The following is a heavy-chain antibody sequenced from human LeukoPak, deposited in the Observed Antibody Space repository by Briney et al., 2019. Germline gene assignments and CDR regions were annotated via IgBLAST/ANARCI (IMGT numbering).Heavy chain of an antibody. V-gene: IGHV3-7*01. D-gene: IGHD5-18*01. J-gene: IGHJ6*03. CDR1: GFTFKNYW. Sequence: GGSLRLSCAASGFTFKNYWMSWVRQAPGKGLEWVANIKQDGSEKYYVDSVKGRFTISRDNAKNSLYLQMNSLRAEDTAVYYCARGGYSYGDYMDVWGKGTTVTISS. CDR3: ARGGYSYGDYMDV. CDR2: IKQDGSEK.